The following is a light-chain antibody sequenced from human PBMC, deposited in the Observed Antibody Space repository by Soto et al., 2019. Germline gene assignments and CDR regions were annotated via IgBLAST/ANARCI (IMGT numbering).Light chain of an antibody. J-gene: IGLJ1*01. CDR2: TTN. CDR3: AAWDDSLNGHV. V-gene: IGLV1-44*01. Sequence: QAVVTQPHSASGTPAQRVTISCSGSSSNIGTSSVHWFQQLPGTAPKLLISTTNQRPSGVPERFSGSKSGTSASLAISGLQSEDEADYYCAAWDDSLNGHVFGTGTKLTVL. CDR1: SSNIGTSS.